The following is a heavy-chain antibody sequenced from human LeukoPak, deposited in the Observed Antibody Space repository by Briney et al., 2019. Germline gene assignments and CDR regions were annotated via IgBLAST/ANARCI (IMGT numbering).Heavy chain of an antibody. CDR3: ARSSSSWHFYFDY. D-gene: IGHD6-13*01. J-gene: IGHJ4*02. V-gene: IGHV3-66*01. CDR1: GFTVSHNY. CDR2: IYSAGRT. Sequence: GGSLRLSCAASGFTVSHNYMGWVRQAPGKGLEWVSVIYSAGRTYYGDSVKGRFTISRDNSKNRLYLQMHSLRAEDTAVYYCARSSSSWHFYFDYWGQGTLVTVSS.